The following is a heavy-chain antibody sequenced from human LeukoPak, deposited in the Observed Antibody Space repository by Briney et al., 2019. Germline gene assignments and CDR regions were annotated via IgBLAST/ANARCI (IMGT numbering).Heavy chain of an antibody. CDR2: ISGSGGST. D-gene: IGHD3-16*02. CDR1: GFTFSSYA. V-gene: IGHV3-23*01. Sequence: PGGSLRLSCAASGFTFSSYAMSWVRQAPGKGLEWVSAISGSGGSTYYADSVKGRFTISRDNSKNTLYLQMNSLRAEDTAVYYCAITLGGVIAMGLDYWGQGTLVTVSS. J-gene: IGHJ4*02. CDR3: AITLGGVIAMGLDY.